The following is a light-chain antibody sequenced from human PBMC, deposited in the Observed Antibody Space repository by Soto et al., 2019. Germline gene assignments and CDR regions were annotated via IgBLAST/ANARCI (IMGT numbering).Light chain of an antibody. CDR3: QSYYGSNVL. CDR1: SGSIASNY. J-gene: IGLJ2*01. CDR2: ENN. V-gene: IGLV6-57*04. Sequence: NFMLTQPHSVSESPGKTVTISCTRSSGSIASNYVQWFQQRPGSAPTTVIFENNQRPSGVPDRFSGSIDSSSNSASLTISGLKTEDEADYYCQSYYGSNVLLGGGTKLAVL.